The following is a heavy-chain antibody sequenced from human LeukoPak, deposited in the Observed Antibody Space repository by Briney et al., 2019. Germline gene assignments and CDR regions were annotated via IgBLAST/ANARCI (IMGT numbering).Heavy chain of an antibody. CDR1: GFTFSGSA. J-gene: IGHJ4*02. CDR2: IRSKGNNYAT. Sequence: PGGSLRLSCEASGFTFSGSAMHWVGQASGKGVEGVGRIRSKGNNYATAYAASVKGRLTISRDDTKKTAYLQMNRLKNEDTDVCYCTRLYDSGFDYWGQGTLVTVSS. D-gene: IGHD3-10*01. CDR3: TRLYDSGFDY. V-gene: IGHV3-73*01.